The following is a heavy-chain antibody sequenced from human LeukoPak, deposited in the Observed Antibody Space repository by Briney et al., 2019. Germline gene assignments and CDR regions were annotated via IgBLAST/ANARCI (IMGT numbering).Heavy chain of an antibody. CDR2: ISSSSSTI. CDR1: GFTFSSYS. Sequence: GGSLRLSFAASGFTFSSYSMNWVRQAPGKGLEGVSYISSSSSTIYYADSVKGRFTISRDNAKNSLYLQMNSLRAEDTAVYYCARGSPGSSGCLDYWGQGTLVTVSS. V-gene: IGHV3-48*04. D-gene: IGHD6-19*01. J-gene: IGHJ4*02. CDR3: ARGSPGSSGCLDY.